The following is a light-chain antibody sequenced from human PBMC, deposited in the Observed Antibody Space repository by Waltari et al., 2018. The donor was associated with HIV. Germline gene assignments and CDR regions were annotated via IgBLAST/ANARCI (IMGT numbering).Light chain of an antibody. CDR1: SPTIGAGSD. CDR3: QSYDRSLSNWV. Sequence: QSVLTQPPSVSGAPGQRVTIPCTGSSPTIGAGSDVPWYQQLPGTAPKLLSYGNSNRPSGIPDRFAGSKSGTSASLAISGLQPDDETDYYCQSYDRSLSNWVFGGGTKLTIL. V-gene: IGLV1-40*01. CDR2: GNS. J-gene: IGLJ3*02.